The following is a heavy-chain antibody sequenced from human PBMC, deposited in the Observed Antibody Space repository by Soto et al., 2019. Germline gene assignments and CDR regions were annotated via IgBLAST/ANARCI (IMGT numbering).Heavy chain of an antibody. Sequence: VRKEKRKGLEWVAVMSYDGSIEYYADSVKGRFSISRDKSENMLYLQMSSLRSEDTAVYYFAKEAAMPSCGYDFAFWGKGTPVTVTS. D-gene: IGHD6-19*01. CDR3: AKEAAMPSCGYDFAF. CDR2: MSYDGSIE. V-gene: IGHV3-30-3*02. J-gene: IGHJ4*02.